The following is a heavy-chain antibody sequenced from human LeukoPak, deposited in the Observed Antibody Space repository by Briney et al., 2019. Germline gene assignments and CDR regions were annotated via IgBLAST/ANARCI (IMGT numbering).Heavy chain of an antibody. CDR2: ISGSGGST. D-gene: IGHD2-21*02. CDR3: AVQDGVVTAAPQFDY. V-gene: IGHV3-23*01. CDR1: GFTFSSYA. J-gene: IGHJ4*02. Sequence: GGSLRLSCAASGFTFSSYAMSWVRQAPGKGLEWVSAISGSGGSTYYADSVKGRFTISRDNSKNTLYLQMNSLRAEDTAVYYCAVQDGVVTAAPQFDYWGQGTLVTVSS.